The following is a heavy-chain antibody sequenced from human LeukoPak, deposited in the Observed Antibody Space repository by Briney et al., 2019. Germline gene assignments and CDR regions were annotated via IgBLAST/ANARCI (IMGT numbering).Heavy chain of an antibody. V-gene: IGHV1-46*01. CDR2: INPSGYST. J-gene: IGHJ6*02. CDR3: ARERPLGYCSSTSCLTVPQNYYYGMDV. D-gene: IGHD2-2*01. CDR1: GYIYTSYY. Sequence: GASEKLSCKACGYIYTSYYIHCVRQPPAQGCEEMSIINPSGYSTRCAENFEGSDTMPGHTHKRTVYMELSSLRSEDTVVYYCARERPLGYCSSTSCLTVPQNYYYGMDVWGQGTTVTVSS.